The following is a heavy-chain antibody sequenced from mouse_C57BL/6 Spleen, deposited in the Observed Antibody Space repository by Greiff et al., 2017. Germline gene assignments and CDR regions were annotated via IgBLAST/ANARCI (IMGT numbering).Heavy chain of an antibody. J-gene: IGHJ2*01. Sequence: QVQLKQPGAELVRPGSSVKLSCKASGYTFTSYWMDWVKQRPGQGLEWIGNIYPSDSETHYNQQFKDKATLTVDKSSSTAYMQLSSLTSEDSAVYYCAKGNYGLYFDYWGEGTTLTVSS. CDR1: GYTFTSYW. CDR3: AKGNYGLYFDY. D-gene: IGHD2-1*01. V-gene: IGHV1-61*01. CDR2: IYPSDSET.